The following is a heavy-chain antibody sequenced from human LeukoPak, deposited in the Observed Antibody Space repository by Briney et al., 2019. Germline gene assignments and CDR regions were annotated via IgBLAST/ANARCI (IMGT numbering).Heavy chain of an antibody. CDR3: ARVNTGAYES. CDR1: GFTFNTYA. V-gene: IGHV3-30*04. Sequence: GGSLRLSCVASGFTFNTYAIHWVRQAPGKGLEWVALISYNGGRKDYAESVKGRFTIDRDNSRNTVFLQMNSLRAEDTAVYYCARVNTGAYESWGQGTLVTVSS. D-gene: IGHD5-12*01. CDR2: ISYNGGRK. J-gene: IGHJ5*02.